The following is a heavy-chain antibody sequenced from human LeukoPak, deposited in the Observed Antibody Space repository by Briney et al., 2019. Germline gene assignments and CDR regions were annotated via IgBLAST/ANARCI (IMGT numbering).Heavy chain of an antibody. Sequence: GASVKVSCKASGGTFSSYAISWVRQAPGQGLEWMGGIIPIFGTANYAQKFQGRVTITADESTSTAYMELSSLRSEDTAVYYCATRRELRGAFDIWGQGTMVTVSS. CDR3: ATRRELRGAFDI. V-gene: IGHV1-69*01. J-gene: IGHJ3*02. CDR1: GGTFSSYA. CDR2: IIPIFGTA. D-gene: IGHD1-7*01.